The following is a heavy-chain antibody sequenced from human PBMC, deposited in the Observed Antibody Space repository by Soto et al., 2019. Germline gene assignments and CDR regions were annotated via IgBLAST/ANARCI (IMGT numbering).Heavy chain of an antibody. CDR1: GGSFSGYY. V-gene: IGHV4-34*01. CDR2: INHSGST. CDR3: ARGNGLPVGGNIAAAGTFDY. J-gene: IGHJ4*02. Sequence: SETLSLTCAVYGGSFSGYYWSWIRQPPGKGLEWIGEINHSGSTNYNPSLKSRVTISVDTSKNQFSLKLSSVTAADTAVYYCARGNGLPVGGNIAAAGTFDYWGQGTLVTVSS. D-gene: IGHD6-13*01.